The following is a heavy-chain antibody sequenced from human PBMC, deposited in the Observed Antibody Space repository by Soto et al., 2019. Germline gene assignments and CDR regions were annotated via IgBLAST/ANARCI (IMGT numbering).Heavy chain of an antibody. D-gene: IGHD6-19*01. J-gene: IGHJ3*02. Sequence: QVQLVQSGAEVKKPGSSVKVSCKASGGTFSSYAISWVRQAPGQGLEWMGGIIPIFGTANYAQKFQGRVTNTADESTSTAYMELSSLRSEDTAVYYCARDKGRIAVAVVAFDIWGQGTMVTVSS. CDR1: GGTFSSYA. CDR3: ARDKGRIAVAVVAFDI. CDR2: IIPIFGTA. V-gene: IGHV1-69*01.